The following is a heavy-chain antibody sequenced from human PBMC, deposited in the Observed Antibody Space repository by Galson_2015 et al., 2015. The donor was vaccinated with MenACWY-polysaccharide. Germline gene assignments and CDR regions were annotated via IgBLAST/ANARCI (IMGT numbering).Heavy chain of an antibody. J-gene: IGHJ4*02. CDR2: IYPGDSDT. CDR3: WRRFWNLEYLDW. Sequence: QSGAEVKKPGESLKISCKGSGYSFTTYWIAWVRQMPGKGLEWMGIIYPGDSDTRYSPSFQGQVIISADKSGDTAFLQWSSLKASGPGMYFWWRRFWNLEYLDWGGQGTLVTVSS. D-gene: IGHD3-9*01. V-gene: IGHV5-51*03. CDR1: GYSFTTYW.